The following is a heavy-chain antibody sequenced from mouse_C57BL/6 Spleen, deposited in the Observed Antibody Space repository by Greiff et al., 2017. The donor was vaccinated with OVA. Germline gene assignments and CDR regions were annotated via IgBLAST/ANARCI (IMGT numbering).Heavy chain of an antibody. D-gene: IGHD2-1*01. J-gene: IGHJ4*01. CDR3: ARREGYGNYVGYAMDY. CDR2: LSSGSSTI. CDR1: GFTFSDYG. V-gene: IGHV5-17*01. Sequence: EVKLVESGGGLVKPGGSLKLSCAASGFTFSDYGMHWVRQAPEKGLEWVAYLSSGSSTIYYADTVKGRFTISRDNAKNTLFLQMTSLRSEDTAMYYCARREGYGNYVGYAMDYWGQGTSVTVSS.